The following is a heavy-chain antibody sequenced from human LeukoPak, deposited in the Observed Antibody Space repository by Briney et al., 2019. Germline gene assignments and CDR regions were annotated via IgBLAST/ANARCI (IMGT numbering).Heavy chain of an antibody. CDR3: AKDVYGSGSYGAFDI. D-gene: IGHD3-10*01. CDR2: ISWNSGSI. V-gene: IGHV3-9*01. Sequence: GGSLRLSCAASGFTFDDYAMHWVRQAPGKGLGWVSGISWNSGSIGYADSVKGRFTISRDNAKNSLYLQMNSLRAEDTALYYCAKDVYGSGSYGAFDIWGQGTMVTVSS. J-gene: IGHJ3*02. CDR1: GFTFDDYA.